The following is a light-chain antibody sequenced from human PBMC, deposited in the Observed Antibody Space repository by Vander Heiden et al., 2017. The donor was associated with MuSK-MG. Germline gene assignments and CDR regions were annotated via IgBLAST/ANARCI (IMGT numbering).Light chain of an antibody. V-gene: IGKV1-27*01. CDR3: QEDNSHPSDT. CDR2: GAS. Sequence: DVQMTQSPSSLSASVGGRVTITCRASQDIKNYLAWYQQKPGKGPKLLIYGASTLQAGVPSRFSGSGYGTDFTLTISGRQPEDVASYYCQEDNSHPSDTFGHGTKVDIK. CDR1: QDIKNY. J-gene: IGKJ3*01.